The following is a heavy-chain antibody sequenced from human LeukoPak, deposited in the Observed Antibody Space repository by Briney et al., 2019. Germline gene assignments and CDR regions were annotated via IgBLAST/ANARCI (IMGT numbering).Heavy chain of an antibody. D-gene: IGHD3-3*01. CDR3: ARTSTIFGVVTSHYYYMDV. J-gene: IGHJ6*03. V-gene: IGHV5-51*01. CDR2: IYPGDSDT. Sequence: GASLQISCKGSGSSFTSYWIGWVRQLPGKGLEWMGIIYPGDSDTRYSPSFQGQVTISADKSISTAYLQWSSLKASDTAMYYCARTSTIFGVVTSHYYYMDVWGKGTTVTVSS. CDR1: GSSFTSYW.